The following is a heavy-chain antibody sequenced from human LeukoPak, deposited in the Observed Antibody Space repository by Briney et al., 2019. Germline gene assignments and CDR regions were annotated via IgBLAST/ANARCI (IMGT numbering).Heavy chain of an antibody. J-gene: IGHJ3*01. D-gene: IGHD1-26*01. CDR1: GGYINTYY. V-gene: IGHV4-59*08. CDR3: ARSGSKPSGGAFDL. Sequence: SETLSLTCTVSGGYINTYYWSWIRQPPGKGLQWIAYLYYSGSNNFNPSLRCRLTISVDTSKNQFTLKLSSVTAADTAVYYCARSGSKPSGGAFDLWGQGTMVTVSS. CDR2: LYYSGSN.